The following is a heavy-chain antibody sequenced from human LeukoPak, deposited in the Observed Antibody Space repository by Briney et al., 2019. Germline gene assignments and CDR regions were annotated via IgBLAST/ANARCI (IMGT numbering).Heavy chain of an antibody. J-gene: IGHJ4*02. D-gene: IGHD6-13*01. Sequence: GSSVKVSCKASGGTFSSYAISWVRQAPGQGLDWMGRIIPIFGTANYAQKFQGRVTITTDESTSTAYMELSSLRSEDTAVYYCARAGSSWYRFDYWGQGTLVTVSS. CDR2: IIPIFGTA. CDR3: ARAGSSWYRFDY. V-gene: IGHV1-69*05. CDR1: GGTFSSYA.